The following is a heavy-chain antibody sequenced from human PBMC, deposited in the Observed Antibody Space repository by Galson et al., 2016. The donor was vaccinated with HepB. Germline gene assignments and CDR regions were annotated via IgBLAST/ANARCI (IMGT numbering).Heavy chain of an antibody. CDR2: ITPIFGTS. CDR1: VDVFSSSG. J-gene: IGHJ5*02. CDR3: ARRFLAARGWFDP. V-gene: IGHV1-69*06. D-gene: IGHD2/OR15-2a*01. Sequence: SVKVSCKASVDVFSSSGITWVRQAPGQGLEWMGEITPIFGTSKYAQNFQGRVTITADKSTSTAYMEMTSLRSEDTAVYYGARRFLAARGWFDPWGRGTLVTVSS.